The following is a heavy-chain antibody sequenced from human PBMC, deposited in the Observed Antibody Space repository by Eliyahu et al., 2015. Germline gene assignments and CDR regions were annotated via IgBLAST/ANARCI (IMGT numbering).Heavy chain of an antibody. CDR1: GXXFTXAW. V-gene: IGHV3-15*01. CDR2: IKSKTDGGTT. D-gene: IGHD4-17*01. CDR3: TTDPSTTVTTIGMDI. Sequence: EVRLVXSGGGLVKPGGSLGXSCXAXGXXFTXAWMGWVRQAPGKGLEWVGRIKSKTDGGTTDYAAPVKGRFTISRDDSKNTVYLQMNSLKTEDRAVYYCTTDPSTTVTTIGMDIWGQGTTVTVSS. J-gene: IGHJ6*02.